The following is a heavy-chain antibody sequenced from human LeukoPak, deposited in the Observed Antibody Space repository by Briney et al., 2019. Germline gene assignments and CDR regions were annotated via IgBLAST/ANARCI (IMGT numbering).Heavy chain of an antibody. V-gene: IGHV3-23*01. CDR2: ISGGGDTT. CDR3: AKTNGYYDY. CDR1: GFRFSNAW. D-gene: IGHD3-22*01. J-gene: IGHJ4*02. Sequence: GGPLRLSCEASGFRFSNAWMTWVRQAPGKGLEWVSGISGGGDTTYYAESVKGRFTISRDNSKNTLFLQMNSLSAEDTAVYYCAKTNGYYDYWGQGTLVALSS.